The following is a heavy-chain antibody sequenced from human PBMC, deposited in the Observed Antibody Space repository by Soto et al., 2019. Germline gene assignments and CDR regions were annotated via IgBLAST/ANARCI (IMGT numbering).Heavy chain of an antibody. CDR3: ARGWRIVATIRDRVTQNYFDY. CDR2: INHSGST. CDR1: GGSFSGYY. J-gene: IGHJ4*02. V-gene: IGHV4-34*01. Sequence: PSETLSLTCAVYGGSFSGYYWSWIRQPPGKGLEWIGEINHSGSTNYNPSLKSRVTISVDTSKNQFSLKLSSVTAADTAVYYCARGWRIVATIRDRVTQNYFDYWGRGTLVTVSS. D-gene: IGHD5-12*01.